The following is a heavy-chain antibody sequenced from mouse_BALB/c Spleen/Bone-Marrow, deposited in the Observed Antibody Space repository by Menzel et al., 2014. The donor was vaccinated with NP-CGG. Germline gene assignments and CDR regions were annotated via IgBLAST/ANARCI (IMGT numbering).Heavy chain of an antibody. CDR2: ISYSGFT. CDR1: GYSITSDYA. D-gene: IGHD2-14*01. Sequence: EVKLVESGPGLVKPSQSLSLTCTVTGYSITSDYAWNWIRQFPGNRLEWMGYISYSGFTSYNPSLKSRISITRDTSKNRFFLQLNSVTTEDTATYYCSRDYRYDTWFSYWGQGTLVTVSA. J-gene: IGHJ3*01. V-gene: IGHV3-2*02. CDR3: SRDYRYDTWFSY.